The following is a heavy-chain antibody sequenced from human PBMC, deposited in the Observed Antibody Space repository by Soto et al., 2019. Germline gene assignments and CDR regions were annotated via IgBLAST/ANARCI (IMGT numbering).Heavy chain of an antibody. CDR2: IKQDGSEK. J-gene: IGHJ5*02. Sequence: GGSLRLSCSASGFTFSTYWMSWVRQAPGKGLEWVANIKQDGSEKYYADSVKGRFTISRDNAKNSLYLQMNSLRAEDTAVYYCASVGGTGTGWFDPWGQGTLVTVSS. CDR3: ASVGGTGTGWFDP. CDR1: GFTFSTYW. V-gene: IGHV3-7*01. D-gene: IGHD1-7*01.